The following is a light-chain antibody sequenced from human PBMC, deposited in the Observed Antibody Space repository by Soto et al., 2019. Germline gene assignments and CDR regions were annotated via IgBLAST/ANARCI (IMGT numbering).Light chain of an antibody. CDR3: QQYRA. J-gene: IGKJ1*01. CDR1: QSLRSD. V-gene: IGKV3D-15*01. Sequence: EIVTTQSPATLSVSPGERATLSCRASQSLRSDLAWYQQKPGQAPRLLIYGASSRATGIPDRFSGSGAGTDCTLTISRLEPEEVAVYYWQQYRAFGQGTKVDIK. CDR2: GAS.